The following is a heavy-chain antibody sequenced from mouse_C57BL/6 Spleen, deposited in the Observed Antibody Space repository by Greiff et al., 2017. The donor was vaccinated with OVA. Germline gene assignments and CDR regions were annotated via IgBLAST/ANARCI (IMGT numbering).Heavy chain of an antibody. CDR2: NYTRSGNN. V-gene: IGHV1-81*01. D-gene: IGHD4-1*01. J-gene: IGHJ2*01. CDR3: ARRDWGDY. CDR1: GYTFTSYG. Sequence: QVQLQQSGAELARPGDSVKLSCKASGYTFTSYGISWVKQSTGQGLEWIGENYTRSGNNYYNEKFKGKDTLTADKSSSTAYMELRSLTSEDSAVYFCARRDWGDYWGQGTTLTVSS.